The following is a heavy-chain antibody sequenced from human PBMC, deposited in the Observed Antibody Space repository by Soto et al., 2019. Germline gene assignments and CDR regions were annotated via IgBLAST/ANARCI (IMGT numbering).Heavy chain of an antibody. J-gene: IGHJ4*02. CDR1: GFIFSEST. CDR3: VKQAHGLDGVAFDY. Sequence: EVQLVESGGGLVQPGGSLRLSCSASGFIFSESTIYWVRQFPGKGLEAISAVSTSGRSTYDADSVKDRFTISRDNSKNTLFLQMGSLRPEDTAIYYCVKQAHGLDGVAFDYWGQGTQVTVAS. D-gene: IGHD2-15*01. CDR2: VSTSGRST. V-gene: IGHV3-64D*06.